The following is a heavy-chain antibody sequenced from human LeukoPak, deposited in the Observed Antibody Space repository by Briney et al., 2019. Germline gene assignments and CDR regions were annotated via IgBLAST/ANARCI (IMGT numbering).Heavy chain of an antibody. D-gene: IGHD3-10*01. J-gene: IGHJ3*02. CDR3: ASGYGSGSHLAGAFDI. V-gene: IGHV4-39*07. CDR1: GGSISSSSYY. Sequence: SETLSLTCTVSGGSISSSSYYWGWIRQPPGKGLEWIGSIYYSGSTYYNPSLKSRVTISVDTSKNQFSLKLSSVTAADTAVYYCASGYGSGSHLAGAFDIWGQGTMVTVSS. CDR2: IYYSGST.